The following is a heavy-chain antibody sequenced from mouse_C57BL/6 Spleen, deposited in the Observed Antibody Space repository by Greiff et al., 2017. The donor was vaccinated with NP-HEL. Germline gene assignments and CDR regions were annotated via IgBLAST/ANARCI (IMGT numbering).Heavy chain of an antibody. J-gene: IGHJ2*01. CDR2: IYPGSGNT. CDR3: ARENSNYIDY. V-gene: IGHV1-76*01. Sequence: QVHVKQSGAELVRPGASVKLSCKASGYTFTDYYINWVKQRPGQGLEWIARIYPGSGNTYYNEKFKGKATLTAEKSSSTAYMQLSSLTSEDSAVYFCARENSNYIDYWGQGTTLTVSS. CDR1: GYTFTDYY. D-gene: IGHD2-5*01.